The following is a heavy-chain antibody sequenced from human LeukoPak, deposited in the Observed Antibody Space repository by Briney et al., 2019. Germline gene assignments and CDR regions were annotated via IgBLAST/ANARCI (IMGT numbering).Heavy chain of an antibody. CDR1: GYTFTGYY. CDR2: INPNSGNT. Sequence: ASVKVSCKASGYTFTGYYMHWVRQAPGQGLEWMGWINPNSGNTGYAQKFQGRVTMTRNTSISTAYMELSSLRSEDTAVYYCARGHILKYYDYVWGSYRYYYFDYWGQGTLVTVSS. D-gene: IGHD3-16*02. V-gene: IGHV1-8*02. J-gene: IGHJ4*02. CDR3: ARGHILKYYDYVWGSYRYYYFDY.